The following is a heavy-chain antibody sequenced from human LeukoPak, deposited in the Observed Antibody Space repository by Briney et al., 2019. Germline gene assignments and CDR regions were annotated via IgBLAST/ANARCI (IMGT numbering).Heavy chain of an antibody. Sequence: PGGSLRLSCAASGFTFNRYSMNWVRQAPGKGLEWVAAMSVNSGLIYYAESVKGRFTISRDNAKNSPFLQMDSLRVEDTAVYYCAREFEGAASGAGYWGQGTLVTVSS. D-gene: IGHD1-26*01. CDR1: GFTFNRYS. CDR2: MSVNSGLI. V-gene: IGHV3-21*01. J-gene: IGHJ4*02. CDR3: AREFEGAASGAGY.